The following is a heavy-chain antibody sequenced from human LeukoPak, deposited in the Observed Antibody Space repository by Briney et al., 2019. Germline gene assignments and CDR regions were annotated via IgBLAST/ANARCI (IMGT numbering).Heavy chain of an antibody. CDR1: GGTFSSYA. Sequence: GASVKVSCKASGGTFSSYAISWVRQAPGQGLEWMGRIIPILGIANYAQKFQGRVTITADKSTSTAYMELSSLRSEDTAVYYCARADTAMAGSFDYWGQGTLVTVSS. D-gene: IGHD5-18*01. CDR3: ARADTAMAGSFDY. J-gene: IGHJ4*02. V-gene: IGHV1-69*04. CDR2: IIPILGIA.